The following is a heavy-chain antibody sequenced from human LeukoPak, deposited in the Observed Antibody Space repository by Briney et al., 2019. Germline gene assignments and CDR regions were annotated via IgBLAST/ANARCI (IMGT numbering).Heavy chain of an antibody. V-gene: IGHV3-9*01. J-gene: IGHJ4*02. D-gene: IGHD1-26*01. CDR2: ISWNSGSM. CDR3: AKDMGYSGNYRTPDY. Sequence: PGRSLRLSCVASGFTFDDYAMHWVRQAPGKGLEWVSGISWNSGSMGYADSVKGRFTISRDNAKNSLYLQMNSQRAEDTALYYCAKDMGYSGNYRTPDYWGQGTLVTVSS. CDR1: GFTFDDYA.